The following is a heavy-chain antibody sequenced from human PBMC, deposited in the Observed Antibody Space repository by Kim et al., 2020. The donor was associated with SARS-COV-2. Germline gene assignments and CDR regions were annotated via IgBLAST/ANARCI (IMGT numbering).Heavy chain of an antibody. V-gene: IGHV3-23*01. Sequence: GGSLRLSCAVSGFTFGNYAMDWVRQAPGKGLEWVSGISCSGYTTCDAESVKGRFTISRDNSKNTLYLQMNSLRVEDTAQYYCALLCGAGCYVPLHYWGQGTLVTVSA. J-gene: IGHJ4*02. CDR2: ISCSGYTT. CDR3: ALLCGAGCYVPLHY. D-gene: IGHD6-19*01. CDR1: GFTFGNYA.